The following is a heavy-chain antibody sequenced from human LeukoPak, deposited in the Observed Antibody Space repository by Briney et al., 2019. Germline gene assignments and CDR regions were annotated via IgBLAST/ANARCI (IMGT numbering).Heavy chain of an antibody. Sequence: GGSLRLSCAASGYTVSSNYMSWVRQAPGKGLEWVSVIYSGGSIYYADSVKGRFTISRDNSKNTLYLQMNSLRAEDTAVYYCARDKRKGGSYLGGYYYYYGMDVWGQGTTVTVSS. V-gene: IGHV3-66*01. CDR1: GYTVSSNY. CDR3: ARDKRKGGSYLGGYYYYYGMDV. D-gene: IGHD1-26*01. J-gene: IGHJ6*02. CDR2: IYSGGSI.